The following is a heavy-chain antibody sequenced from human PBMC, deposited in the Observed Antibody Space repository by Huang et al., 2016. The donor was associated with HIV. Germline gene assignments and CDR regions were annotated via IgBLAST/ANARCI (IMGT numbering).Heavy chain of an antibody. Sequence: SCKASGGTFSSYAISWVRQAPGQGLEWMGGIIPIFGTANYAQKFQGRVTITADESMSTAFMELSSLRSEDTAVYYCASHYYDSSGYFRGAFDIWGQGTMVTVSS. CDR3: ASHYYDSSGYFRGAFDI. CDR2: IIPIFGTA. V-gene: IGHV1-69*01. CDR1: GGTFSSYA. J-gene: IGHJ3*02. D-gene: IGHD3-22*01.